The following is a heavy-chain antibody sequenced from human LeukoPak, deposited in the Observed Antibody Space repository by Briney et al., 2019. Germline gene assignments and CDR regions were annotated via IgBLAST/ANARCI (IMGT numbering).Heavy chain of an antibody. CDR1: GYTFTGYY. CDR3: ARDPGYSYGPAYNWFDP. D-gene: IGHD5-18*01. J-gene: IGHJ5*02. V-gene: IGHV1-2*02. Sequence: ASVKVSCKASGYTFTGYYMHWVRQAPGQGLEWMGWINPNSGGTNYAQKFQGRVTMTRDTSISTAYMELSRLRSDDTVVYYCARDPGYSYGPAYNWFDPWGQGTLVTVSS. CDR2: INPNSGGT.